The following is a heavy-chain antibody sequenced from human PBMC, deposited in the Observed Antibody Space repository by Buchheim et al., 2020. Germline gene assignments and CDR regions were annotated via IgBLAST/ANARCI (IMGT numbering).Heavy chain of an antibody. J-gene: IGHJ4*02. CDR3: AKVDYDSSGYYEVYYFDY. V-gene: IGHV3-23*01. CDR2: ISGSGGST. Sequence: EVQLLESGGGLVQPGGSLRLSCAASGFTFNIYAMNWVRQAPGKGLEWVSSISGSGGSTYYADSVKGRFTISRDNSKNTLYLQMNSLRAEDTAVYYCAKVDYDSSGYYEVYYFDYWGQGTL. D-gene: IGHD3-22*01. CDR1: GFTFNIYA.